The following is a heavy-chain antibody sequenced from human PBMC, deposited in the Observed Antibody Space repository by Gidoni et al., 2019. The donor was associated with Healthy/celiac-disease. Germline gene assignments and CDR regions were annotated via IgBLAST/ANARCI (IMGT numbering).Heavy chain of an antibody. D-gene: IGHD3-16*02. V-gene: IGHV3-72*01. CDR2: TRNKDNSYTT. CDR1: GFTFSDHY. CDR3: ALTRLGELSFFDY. J-gene: IGHJ4*02. Sequence: EVQLVESGGGLVQPGGSLRLSCAASGFTFSDHYMDWVRQAPGKGLEWVGRTRNKDNSYTTEYAASVKGRFTISRDDSKNSLYLQMNSLKTEDTAVYYCALTRLGELSFFDYWGQGTLVTVSS.